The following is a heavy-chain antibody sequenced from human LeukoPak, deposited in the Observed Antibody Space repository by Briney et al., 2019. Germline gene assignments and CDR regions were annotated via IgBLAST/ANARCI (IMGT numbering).Heavy chain of an antibody. CDR3: ARGGGGTGKKRGEGNFDY. D-gene: IGHD3-16*01. V-gene: IGHV3-30-3*01. J-gene: IGHJ4*02. Sequence: GGSLRLSCAASGFTFSSYAMHWVRQAPGKGLEWVAVISYDGSNKYYADSVKGRFTISRDNSKNTLYLQMNSLRAEDTAVYYWARGGGGTGKKRGEGNFDYWGQGTLVTVSS. CDR2: ISYDGSNK. CDR1: GFTFSSYA.